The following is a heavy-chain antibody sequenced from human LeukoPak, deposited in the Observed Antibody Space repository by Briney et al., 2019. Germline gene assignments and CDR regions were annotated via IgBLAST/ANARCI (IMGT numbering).Heavy chain of an antibody. D-gene: IGHD5-24*01. Sequence: PGGSLRLSCGASGFIFSSYAMSWVRRAPGKGLEWVSAISGSGGSTYYADSVKGRFTISRDNSKNTLHLQMNSLRAEDTAVYYCARDGAATNDRQPDYWGQGTLVTVSS. CDR1: GFIFSSYA. CDR2: ISGSGGST. V-gene: IGHV3-23*01. CDR3: ARDGAATNDRQPDY. J-gene: IGHJ4*02.